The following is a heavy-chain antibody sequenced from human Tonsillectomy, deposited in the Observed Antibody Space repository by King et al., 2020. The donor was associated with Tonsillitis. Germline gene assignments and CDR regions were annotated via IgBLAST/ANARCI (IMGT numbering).Heavy chain of an antibody. CDR2: FKSKTDGGQT. D-gene: IGHD3-10*01. V-gene: IGHV3-15*01. J-gene: IGHJ4*02. CDR1: GFTFTKAW. CDR3: TTDGRLWFGENY. Sequence: VQLVESGGGLVKPGGSLRLSCAVSGFTFTKAWMTWGRQAPGKGLEWVGRFKSKTDGGQTDYAAPVKGRFTISRDDSKNTLYSQMNSLKTEETGVYFCTTDGRLWFGENYWGQGTLVTVSS.